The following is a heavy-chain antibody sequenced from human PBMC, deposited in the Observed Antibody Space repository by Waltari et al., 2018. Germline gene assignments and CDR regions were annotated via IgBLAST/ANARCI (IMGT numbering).Heavy chain of an antibody. J-gene: IGHJ4*02. Sequence: QVQLVQSGAEVKKPGSSVKVSCKAPGGTFSSYTISWVRQAPGQGLEWMGRIIPILGIANYAQKFQGRVTITADKSTSTAYMELSSLRSEDTAVYYCARARGYDSSGYYPGGYFDYWGQGTLVTVSS. CDR1: GGTFSSYT. CDR3: ARARGYDSSGYYPGGYFDY. CDR2: IIPILGIA. V-gene: IGHV1-69*02. D-gene: IGHD3-22*01.